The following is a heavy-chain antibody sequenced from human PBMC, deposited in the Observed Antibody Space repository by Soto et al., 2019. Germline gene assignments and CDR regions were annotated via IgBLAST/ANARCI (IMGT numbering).Heavy chain of an antibody. Sequence: PSETLSLTCAVYGRSFSGYYWSWIRQPPGKGLEWIGEINHSGSTNYNPSLKSRVTISVDTSKNQSSLKLSSVTAADTAVYYCAGSIVATINLWGQGTTVTVSS. V-gene: IGHV4-34*01. CDR2: INHSGST. D-gene: IGHD5-12*01. J-gene: IGHJ6*02. CDR1: GRSFSGYY. CDR3: AGSIVATINL.